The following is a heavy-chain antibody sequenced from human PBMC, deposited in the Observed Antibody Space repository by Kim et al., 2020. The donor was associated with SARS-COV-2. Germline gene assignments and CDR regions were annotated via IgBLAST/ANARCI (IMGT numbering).Heavy chain of an antibody. Sequence: SETLSLTCTVSGGSISSGDYYWSWIRQPPGKGLEWIGYIYYSGSTYYNPSLKSRVTISVDTSKNQFSLKLSSVTAADTAVYYCARVRGYGDHAVVDAFDIWGQGTMVTVSS. V-gene: IGHV4-30-4*01. CDR1: GGSISSGDYY. CDR3: ARVRGYGDHAVVDAFDI. D-gene: IGHD4-17*01. CDR2: IYYSGST. J-gene: IGHJ3*02.